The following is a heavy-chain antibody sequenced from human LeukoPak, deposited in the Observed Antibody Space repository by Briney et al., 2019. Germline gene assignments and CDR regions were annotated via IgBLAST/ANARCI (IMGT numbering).Heavy chain of an antibody. CDR3: TRSGESTFDV. J-gene: IGHJ3*01. D-gene: IGHD3-10*01. CDR1: GYSITSGYY. CDR2: MCHSGST. V-gene: IGHV4-38-2*02. Sequence: SETLSLTCTVSGYSITSGYYWGWIRQTPGKGLEWIGNMCHSGSTSYNPSLKSRVTLSVDTSKNQISLNLSSVTATDTAVYYCTRSGESTFDVWGQGTKVTVSS.